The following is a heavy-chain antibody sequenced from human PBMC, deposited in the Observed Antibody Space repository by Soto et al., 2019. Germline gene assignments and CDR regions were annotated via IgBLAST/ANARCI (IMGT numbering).Heavy chain of an antibody. V-gene: IGHV1-18*01. CDR1: GYAFTSCG. CDR2: ISAYNGNT. D-gene: IGHD5-12*01. CDR3: AVVATITSDYYGMDV. J-gene: IGHJ6*02. Sequence: ASVTVSCTPAGYAFTSCGSSCVRPAPGQGLEWMGWISAYNGNTNYAQKLQGRVTMTTDTSTSTAYMELRSLRSDDTAVYYCAVVATITSDYYGMDVWGQGTTVTVSS.